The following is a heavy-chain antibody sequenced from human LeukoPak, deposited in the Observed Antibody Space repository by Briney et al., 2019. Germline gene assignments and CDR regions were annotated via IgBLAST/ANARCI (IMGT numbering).Heavy chain of an antibody. CDR2: IYYSGST. CDR3: ARPGYCSSTSCYHGAFDI. V-gene: IGHV4-39*01. Sequence: SETLSLTCAVYGESFSGYYWGWIRQPPGKGLEWIGSIYYSGSTYYNPSLKSRVTISVDTSKNQFSLKLSSVTAADTAVYYCARPGYCSSTSCYHGAFDIWGQGTMVTVSS. D-gene: IGHD2-2*01. CDR1: GESFSGYY. J-gene: IGHJ3*02.